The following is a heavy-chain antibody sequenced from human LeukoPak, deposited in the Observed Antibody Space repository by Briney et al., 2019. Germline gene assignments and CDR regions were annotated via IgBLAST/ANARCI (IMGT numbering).Heavy chain of an antibody. CDR3: ARRNYYDSSGYLN. J-gene: IGHJ4*02. V-gene: IGHV1-69*05. D-gene: IGHD3-22*01. CDR2: IIPIFGTA. Sequence: SVKVSCKASGGTFSSYAISWVRQAPGQGLEWMGRIIPIFGTANYAQKFQGRVTITTDESTSTAYMELNILRSEDTAVYYCARRNYYDSSGYLNWGQGTLVTVSS. CDR1: GGTFSSYA.